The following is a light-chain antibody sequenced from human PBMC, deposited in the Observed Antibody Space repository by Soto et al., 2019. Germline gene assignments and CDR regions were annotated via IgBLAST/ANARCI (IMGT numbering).Light chain of an antibody. CDR2: DVS. Sequence: DIQMTRSPTTLSASVGDRVTITCRASQIVSNVLAWFQQKPGKGPELLIYDVSNLQSGVPSRFSGSGSGTEFTLTISSLQPDDFAVYYCQQYYRYPWTFGQGTKVDIK. V-gene: IGKV1-5*01. J-gene: IGKJ1*01. CDR3: QQYYRYPWT. CDR1: QIVSNV.